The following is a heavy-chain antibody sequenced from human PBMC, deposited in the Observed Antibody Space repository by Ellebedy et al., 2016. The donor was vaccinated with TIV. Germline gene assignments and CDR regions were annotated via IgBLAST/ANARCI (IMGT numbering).Heavy chain of an antibody. D-gene: IGHD6-19*01. CDR2: ICYDGSNR. Sequence: GESLKISCAASGFTFSNYGMHWVRQAPGKGLEWVAIICYDGSNRYCADSVKGRFTISRDNPKNTLYLQMNSLRAEDTAVYYCARDQGWAVAGTTRFDYWGQGTLVTVSS. J-gene: IGHJ4*02. CDR1: GFTFSNYG. CDR3: ARDQGWAVAGTTRFDY. V-gene: IGHV3-33*01.